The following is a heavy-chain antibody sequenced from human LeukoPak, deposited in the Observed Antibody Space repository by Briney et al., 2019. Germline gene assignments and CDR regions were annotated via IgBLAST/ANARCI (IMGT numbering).Heavy chain of an antibody. Sequence: ETLSLTCTVSGGSISSYYWSWIRQPPGKGLEWVSSISGSGTSTYYADSVKGRFTISRDNSKNTLYLQMNSLRAEDTAIYYCAKVATIRGENWFDPWGQGTLVTVSS. CDR2: ISGSGTST. CDR3: AKVATIRGENWFDP. V-gene: IGHV3-23*01. D-gene: IGHD5-12*01. J-gene: IGHJ5*02. CDR1: GGSISSYY.